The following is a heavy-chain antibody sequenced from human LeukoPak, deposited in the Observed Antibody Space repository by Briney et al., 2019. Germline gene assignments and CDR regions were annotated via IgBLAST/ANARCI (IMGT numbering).Heavy chain of an antibody. CDR3: ARDPVGNTMVRGVPFDY. D-gene: IGHD3-10*01. CDR1: GYTFTSYY. CDR2: INPSGGST. J-gene: IGHJ4*02. V-gene: IGHV1-46*01. Sequence: ASVKVSCKASGYTFTSYYMHWVRQAPEQGLEWMGIINPSGGSTSYAQKFQGRVTMTRDTSTSTVYMELSSLRSEGTAVYYCARDPVGNTMVRGVPFDYWGQGTLVTVSS.